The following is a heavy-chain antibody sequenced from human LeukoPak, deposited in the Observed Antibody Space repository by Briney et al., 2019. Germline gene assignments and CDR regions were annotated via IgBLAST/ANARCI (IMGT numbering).Heavy chain of an antibody. D-gene: IGHD3-10*01. CDR3: ARVPSGYAFDI. J-gene: IGHJ3*02. CDR2: IYYSGST. V-gene: IGHV4-31*03. Sequence: PSETLSLTCTVSGGSISSGGYYWSWIRQHPGKGLEWIGYIYYSGSTYYNPSLKRRVTISVDTSKNQFSLKLSSVTAADTAVYYCARVPSGYAFDIWGQGTMVTVSS. CDR1: GGSISSGGYY.